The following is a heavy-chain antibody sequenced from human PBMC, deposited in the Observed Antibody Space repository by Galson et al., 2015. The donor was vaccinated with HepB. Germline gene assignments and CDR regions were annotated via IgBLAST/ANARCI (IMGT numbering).Heavy chain of an antibody. V-gene: IGHV3-21*01. CDR1: GFTFSSYS. Sequence: SLRLSCAASGFTFSSYSMNWVRQAPGKGLEWVSSISSSSSYIYYADSVKGRFTISRDNAKNSLYLQMNSLRAEDTAVYYCARDRSSSWMTDWGQGTLVTVSS. D-gene: IGHD6-13*01. J-gene: IGHJ4*02. CDR2: ISSSSSYI. CDR3: ARDRSSSWMTD.